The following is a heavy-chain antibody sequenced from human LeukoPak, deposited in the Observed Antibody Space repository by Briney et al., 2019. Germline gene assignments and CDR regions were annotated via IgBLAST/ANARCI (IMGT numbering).Heavy chain of an antibody. J-gene: IGHJ4*02. Sequence: GGSLRLSCAASGFTFSSYFLHWVRQAPGKGLEWVAVISFDGSNKYYADSVKGRFTISRDNSKSTLFLQMNSLRAEDTAVYYCVRDDRSYGVDYWGQGTPVTVSS. D-gene: IGHD4-17*01. CDR2: ISFDGSNK. CDR3: VRDDRSYGVDY. V-gene: IGHV3-30*04. CDR1: GFTFSSYF.